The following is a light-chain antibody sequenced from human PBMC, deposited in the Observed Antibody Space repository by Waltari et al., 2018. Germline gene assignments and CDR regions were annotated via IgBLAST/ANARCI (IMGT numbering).Light chain of an antibody. V-gene: IGKV3-20*01. CDR3: QQYGSSVLYT. Sequence: IVLTQSPGTLSLSPGESATLSCRASQTLSKNYLAWYQQKPGQAPRLLIYGASSRAAGIPDRFIGIGSGTYFTLTISRLGPDDFAMYYCQQYGSSVLYTFGQGTKLEIK. J-gene: IGKJ2*01. CDR1: QTLSKNY. CDR2: GAS.